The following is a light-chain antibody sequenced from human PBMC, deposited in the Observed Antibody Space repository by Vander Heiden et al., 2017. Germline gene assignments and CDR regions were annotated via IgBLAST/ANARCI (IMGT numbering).Light chain of an antibody. Sequence: QSALSQPPPASGCPRQSLTPSSAVTTGEVVSYIPVSPYHQHPGTPPHLMIYEVSHRPSGVSNRFSGSKYGNTDSLTITGLQAEGGADDYRCSSVGSRTVVFGGGTKLTVL. CDR1: TGEVVSYIP. V-gene: IGLV2-23*02. CDR2: EVS. J-gene: IGLJ2*01. CDR3: CSSVGSRTVV.